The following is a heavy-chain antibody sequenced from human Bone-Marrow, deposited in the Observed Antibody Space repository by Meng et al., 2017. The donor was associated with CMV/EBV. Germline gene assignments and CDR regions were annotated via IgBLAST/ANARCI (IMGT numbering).Heavy chain of an antibody. CDR2: VSSTAYSI. J-gene: IGHJ4*02. D-gene: IGHD3-10*01. CDR1: GFTFANYE. V-gene: IGHV3-48*03. Sequence: GESLKISCAASGFTFANYEMNWVRQAPGKGLEWVSYVSSTAYSIYYADSVRGRFTISRDNAKNSLYLQMNSPRAEDTAVYYCAKDRFHLLWFGELFRSSHDENDYWGQGTLVTVSS. CDR3: AKDRFHLLWFGELFRSSHDENDY.